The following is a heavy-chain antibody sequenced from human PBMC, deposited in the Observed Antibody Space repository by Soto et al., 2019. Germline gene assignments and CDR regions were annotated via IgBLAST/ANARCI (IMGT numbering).Heavy chain of an antibody. V-gene: IGHV4-31*01. D-gene: IGHD3-16*01. CDR2: IFYGGRS. CDR1: GDSITSGVHY. CDR3: ARDRIMLTFGGGSGEWGIDY. Sequence: QVQLQESGPELVKPSQTLSLTCTVSGDSITSGVHYWSWVRQHPGKGLEWIGYIFYGGRSYYNPSLLHLATLSVDAYNHQFSLKLSSVTASDKAVYYCARDRIMLTFGGGSGEWGIDYWGQGTLVTVSS. J-gene: IGHJ4*02.